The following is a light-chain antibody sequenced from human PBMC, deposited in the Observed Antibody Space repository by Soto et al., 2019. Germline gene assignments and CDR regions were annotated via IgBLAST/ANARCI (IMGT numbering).Light chain of an antibody. CDR2: EVS. CDR1: SDDVGGYNY. J-gene: IGLJ3*02. Sequence: QSALTQPASVSGSPGQSITISCTGTSDDVGGYNYVSWYQQYPGKAPKLMIYEVSDRPSGVSNRFSGSKSGNTASLTISGLQAEDEAEYYCSSYTSISTGWVFGGGTKVTVL. V-gene: IGLV2-14*01. CDR3: SSYTSISTGWV.